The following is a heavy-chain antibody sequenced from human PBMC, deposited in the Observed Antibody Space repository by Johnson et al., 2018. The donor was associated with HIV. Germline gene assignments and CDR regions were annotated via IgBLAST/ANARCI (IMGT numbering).Heavy chain of an antibody. J-gene: IGHJ3*02. D-gene: IGHD5-12*01. V-gene: IGHV3-30*02. Sequence: QVQLVESGGGMVQPVGSLRLSCAASGLTFSGSGMHWVRQAPGKGLEWVAFTRYDGSNKHYVDSVKGRFTISRDNSKNTLYLQMNSLLPEDTAVYYCAKSDSGYDAFDIWGQGTMVTVSS. CDR3: AKSDSGYDAFDI. CDR1: GLTFSGSG. CDR2: TRYDGSNK.